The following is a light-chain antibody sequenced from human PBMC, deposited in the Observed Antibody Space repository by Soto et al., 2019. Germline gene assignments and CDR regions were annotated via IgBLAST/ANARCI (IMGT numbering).Light chain of an antibody. CDR2: GAS. CDR1: QSISRH. J-gene: IGKJ4*01. Sequence: VSMSPVAVSSSEKDRVTITCRASQSISRHLNWYQQKPEKAPKLLIYGASSLQSGVPSRISGSGSGTDFTLSISSLHPEAFATYQCQQSYSAPLTFCGGGNVDI. V-gene: IGKV1-39*01. CDR3: QQSYSAPLT.